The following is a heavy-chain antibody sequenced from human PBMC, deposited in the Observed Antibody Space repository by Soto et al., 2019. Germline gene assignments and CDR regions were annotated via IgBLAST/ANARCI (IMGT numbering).Heavy chain of an antibody. V-gene: IGHV1-18*01. Sequence: ASVKVSCKASGYTFTSYGISWVRQAPGQGLGWMGWISAYNGNTNYAQKLQGRVTMTTDTSTSTAYMELRSLRSDDTAVYYCARGPKATYGDYARIVFWGQGTLVTVSS. CDR3: ARGPKATYGDYARIVF. J-gene: IGHJ4*02. D-gene: IGHD4-17*01. CDR2: ISAYNGNT. CDR1: GYTFTSYG.